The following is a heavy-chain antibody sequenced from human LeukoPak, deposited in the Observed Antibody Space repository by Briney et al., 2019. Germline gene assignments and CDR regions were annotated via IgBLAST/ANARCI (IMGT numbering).Heavy chain of an antibody. V-gene: IGHV1-18*01. CDR1: GYSFSNYD. D-gene: IGHD4-17*01. Sequence: GASVKVCCKASGYSFSNYDISWVRQAPGQGLEWMGWISAYNGNTNYAQKFQGRVTMTTDTSTSTAYMELRSLRSDDTAVYYCARDGDGDYDRYFDLWGRGTLVTGSS. J-gene: IGHJ2*01. CDR2: ISAYNGNT. CDR3: ARDGDGDYDRYFDL.